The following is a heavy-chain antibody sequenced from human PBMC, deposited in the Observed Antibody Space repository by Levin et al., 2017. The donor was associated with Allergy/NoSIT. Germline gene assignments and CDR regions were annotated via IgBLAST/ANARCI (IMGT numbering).Heavy chain of an antibody. Sequence: SGPTLVKPTQTLTLTCTFSGFSLSTSGVGVGWIRPPPGKALEWLALIYWDDDKRYSPSLKSRLTITKDTSNNQVVLTMTNMDPVDTATYYCAHGGCSGGSCYSLGVWGKGTTVTVSS. D-gene: IGHD2-15*01. J-gene: IGHJ6*04. CDR1: GFSLSTSGVG. V-gene: IGHV2-5*02. CDR3: AHGGCSGGSCYSLGV. CDR2: IYWDDDK.